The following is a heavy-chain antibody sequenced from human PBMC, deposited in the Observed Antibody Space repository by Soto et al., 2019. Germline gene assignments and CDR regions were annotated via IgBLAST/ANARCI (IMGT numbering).Heavy chain of an antibody. CDR1: GGSVSSGSYY. J-gene: IGHJ5*02. Sequence: SETLSLTCTVSGGSVSSGSYYWSWIRQPPGKGLEWIGYIYYSGSTNYNPSLKSRVTISVDTSKNQFSLKLSSVTAADTAVYYCARVSYPEPYYYGSGSYYSNWFDPWGQGTLVTVSS. D-gene: IGHD3-10*01. CDR3: ARVSYPEPYYYGSGSYYSNWFDP. V-gene: IGHV4-61*01. CDR2: IYYSGST.